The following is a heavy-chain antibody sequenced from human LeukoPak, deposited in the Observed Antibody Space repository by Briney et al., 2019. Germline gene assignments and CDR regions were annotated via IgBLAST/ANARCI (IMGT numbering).Heavy chain of an antibody. J-gene: IGHJ6*02. V-gene: IGHV3-20*01. Sequence: GGSLRLSCAASGFTFSSYAMSWVRQAPGKGLEWVSGINWNGGSTGYADSVKGRFTISRDNAKNSLYLQMNSLRAEDTALYHCAREGFYSGSYSYGMDVWGQGTTVTVSS. D-gene: IGHD1-26*01. CDR2: INWNGGST. CDR3: AREGFYSGSYSYGMDV. CDR1: GFTFSSYA.